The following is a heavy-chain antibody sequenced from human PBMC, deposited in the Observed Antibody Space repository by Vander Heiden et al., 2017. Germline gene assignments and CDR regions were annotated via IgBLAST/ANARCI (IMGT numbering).Heavy chain of an antibody. CDR2: ISSDGSDQ. Sequence: QVQLVESGGGVVQPGRSLRLSCAASGSTFSLWAMHWVRQAPGKGLEWVAGISSDGSDQFYADSVKGRFTIARDNSKNTVSVQMNSLRAEDTAVYYCARDFDTFDYWGQGTLVTVSS. CDR1: GSTFSLWA. D-gene: IGHD5-18*01. J-gene: IGHJ4*02. V-gene: IGHV3-30*04. CDR3: ARDFDTFDY.